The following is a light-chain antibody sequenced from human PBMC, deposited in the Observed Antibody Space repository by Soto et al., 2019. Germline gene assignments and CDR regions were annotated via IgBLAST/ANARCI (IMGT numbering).Light chain of an antibody. Sequence: QSVLTQPRSVSGSPGQSVTISCTGSSSDVGGYNYVSWYQQHSGNAPKLMISDVTKRPSGVPDRFSGSKSGNTASLTISGLQAEDEADYYCYSYAGSYTWVFGGGTKLTVL. CDR3: YSYAGSYTWV. V-gene: IGLV2-11*01. CDR1: SSDVGGYNY. J-gene: IGLJ3*02. CDR2: DVT.